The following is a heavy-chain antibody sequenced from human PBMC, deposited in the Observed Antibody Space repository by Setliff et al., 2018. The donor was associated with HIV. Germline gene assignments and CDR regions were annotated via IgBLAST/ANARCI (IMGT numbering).Heavy chain of an antibody. CDR1: GGSFPAYY. J-gene: IGHJ5*02. CDR2: INYEGDT. Sequence: SETLPLTCAVYGGSFPAYYWNWIRQPPGKGLEWIGEINYEGDTTYNPSLKSRVNMFIDTSKKQFSLKVASVTAADTAVYYCVRQHGDYAFDPWGQGTLVTVSS. V-gene: IGHV4-34*01. CDR3: VRQHGDYAFDP. D-gene: IGHD4-17*01.